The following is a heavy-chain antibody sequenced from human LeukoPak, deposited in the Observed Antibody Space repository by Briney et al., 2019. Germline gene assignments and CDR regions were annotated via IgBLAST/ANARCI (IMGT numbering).Heavy chain of an antibody. V-gene: IGHV4-4*07. J-gene: IGHJ6*03. D-gene: IGHD3-22*01. Sequence: SETLSLTCTVSGGSISSYYWSWIRQPAGKGLEWIRRIYTSGSTNYNPSLKSRVTMSVDTSKNQFSLKLSSVTAADTAVYYCARDTYYYDSSGSYYMDVWGKGTTVTISS. CDR1: GGSISSYY. CDR2: IYTSGST. CDR3: ARDTYYYDSSGSYYMDV.